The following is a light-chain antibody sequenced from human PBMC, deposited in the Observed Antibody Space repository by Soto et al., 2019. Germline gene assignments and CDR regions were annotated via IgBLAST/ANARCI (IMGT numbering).Light chain of an antibody. CDR2: GAS. Sequence: EIVLTQSPGTLSLSPGERATLSCRASQSVSSSYLAWYQQKPGQAPRLLIYGASSRATGIPDRFSGSGSGTAFNLTNSCLEPNAFAWYYCKHYGSPPLYTFGQGSKLEIQ. J-gene: IGKJ2*01. CDR3: KHYGSPPLYT. V-gene: IGKV3-20*01. CDR1: QSVSSSY.